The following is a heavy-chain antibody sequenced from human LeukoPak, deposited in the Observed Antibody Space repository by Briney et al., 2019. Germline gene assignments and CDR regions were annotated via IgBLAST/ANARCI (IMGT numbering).Heavy chain of an antibody. Sequence: GRSLRLSCAASGFTFSSYAMHWVRQAPGKGLEWVAVISYDGSNKYYADSVKGRFTISRDNSKNTLYLQMNSLRAEDTAVYYCAREALTIFGVVIEYYFDYWGQGTLVTVSS. D-gene: IGHD3-3*01. V-gene: IGHV3-30*01. CDR1: GFTFSSYA. CDR3: AREALTIFGVVIEYYFDY. J-gene: IGHJ4*02. CDR2: ISYDGSNK.